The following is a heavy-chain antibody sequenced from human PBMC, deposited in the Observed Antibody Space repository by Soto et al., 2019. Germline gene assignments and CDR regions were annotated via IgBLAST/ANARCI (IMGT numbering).Heavy chain of an antibody. D-gene: IGHD3-10*01. CDR3: VRERGLSSFYGMDV. CDR2: IYNDGTT. J-gene: IGHJ6*02. V-gene: IGHV3-53*01. CDR1: GLSVRNNY. Sequence: GGSLRLSCTASGLSVRNNYMSWVRQAPGMGLEWVSVIYNDGTTYYADSVKGRFTLSRDTSKNTLSLQMNSLRAEDTAVYYCVRERGLSSFYGMDVWGQGTTVTVSS.